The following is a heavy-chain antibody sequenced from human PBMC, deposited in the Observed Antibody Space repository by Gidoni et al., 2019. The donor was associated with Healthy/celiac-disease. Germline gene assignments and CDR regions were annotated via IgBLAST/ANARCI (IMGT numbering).Heavy chain of an antibody. CDR1: GFTFGDYA. CDR2: IRSKAYGGTT. CDR3: TSSGYDFFDYYYGMDV. Sequence: EVQLVESGGGLVKPGRSLRLSCTASGFTFGDYAMSWFRQAPGKGLEWVGFIRSKAYGGTTEYAASVKGRFTISRDDSKSIAYLQMNSLKTEDTAVYYCTSSGYDFFDYYYGMDVWGQGTTVTVSS. D-gene: IGHD5-12*01. V-gene: IGHV3-49*05. J-gene: IGHJ6*02.